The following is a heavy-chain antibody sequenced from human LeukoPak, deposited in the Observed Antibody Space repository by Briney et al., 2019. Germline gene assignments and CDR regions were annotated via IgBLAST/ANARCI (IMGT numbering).Heavy chain of an antibody. CDR3: ARDEGVGERGAY. D-gene: IGHD3-16*01. CDR2: ISAYNGDT. V-gene: IGHV1-18*01. CDR1: GFTFTNYG. J-gene: IGHJ4*02. Sequence: ASVKVSCKASGFTFTNYGISWVRQAPGQGLEWMGWISAYNGDTNYAQKLQDRVTMTTDTSTSAAYMELRSLRSDDTAMYYCARDEGVGERGAYWGQGTLVTVSS.